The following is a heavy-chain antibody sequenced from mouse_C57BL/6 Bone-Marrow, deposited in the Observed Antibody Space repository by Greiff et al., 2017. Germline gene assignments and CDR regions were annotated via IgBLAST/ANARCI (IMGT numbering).Heavy chain of an antibody. CDR1: GFSFTSYG. D-gene: IGHD1-1*01. Sequence: QVQLHQSGPGLVQPSQSLSITCTVSGFSFTSYGVHWVRQSPGKGLEWLGVIWSGGSTDYNAAFISRLSISKDNSKSQVFFKMNSLQADDTAIYYCARNGPLYGSSYWYFDVWGTGTTVTVSS. CDR3: ARNGPLYGSSYWYFDV. V-gene: IGHV2-2*01. J-gene: IGHJ1*03. CDR2: IWSGGST.